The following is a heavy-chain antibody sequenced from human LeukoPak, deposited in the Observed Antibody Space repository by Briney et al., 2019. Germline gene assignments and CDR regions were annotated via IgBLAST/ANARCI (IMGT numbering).Heavy chain of an antibody. CDR2: ITWNRDNI. CDR1: GFTFDDYA. Sequence: PGGSLRLSCTVSGFTFDDYAMHWVRHTPGKGLEWVAGITWNRDNIGYGDSVKGRFTISRDNAKNSLYLQMNSLRAEDTAVYYCARSSSSRSPFDYWGQGTLVTVSS. J-gene: IGHJ4*02. CDR3: ARSSSSRSPFDY. V-gene: IGHV3-9*01. D-gene: IGHD6-13*01.